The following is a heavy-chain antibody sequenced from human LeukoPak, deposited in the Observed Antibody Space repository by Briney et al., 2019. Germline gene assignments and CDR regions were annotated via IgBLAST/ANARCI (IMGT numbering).Heavy chain of an antibody. V-gene: IGHV1-69*05. Sequence: SVKVSCKASGGTFSSYAISWVRQAPGQGPEGMGGIIPIFGTANYAQKFQGSVTITTDESTSTAYMELSRLRSEDTAVYYSARARLVYYFMDVWGKGTTVTVSS. CDR3: ARARLVYYFMDV. CDR2: IIPIFGTA. CDR1: GGTFSSYA. D-gene: IGHD6-6*01. J-gene: IGHJ6*03.